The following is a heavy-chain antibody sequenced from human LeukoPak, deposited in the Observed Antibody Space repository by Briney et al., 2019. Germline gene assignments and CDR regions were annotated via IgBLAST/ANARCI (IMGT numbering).Heavy chain of an antibody. J-gene: IGHJ6*02. CDR3: TTDSYCSTTTCYASSNYYYGLDA. Sequence: PGGSLRLSCAASGFTFSNAWMTWVRQAPGKGLEWVGRIYRNADGGITDYAAPVKGRFTISRDDSKNTLYLQMNSLKTEDTAVYYCTTDSYCSTTTCYASSNYYYGLDAWGQGTSVTVSS. CDR1: GFTFSNAW. D-gene: IGHD2-2*01. CDR2: IYRNADGGIT. V-gene: IGHV3-15*05.